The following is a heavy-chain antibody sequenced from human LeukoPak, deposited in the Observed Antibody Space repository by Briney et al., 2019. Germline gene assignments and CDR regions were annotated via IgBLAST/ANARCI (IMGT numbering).Heavy chain of an antibody. J-gene: IGHJ4*02. CDR3: ARETPSGSYSGGFDY. CDR2: ISSSSSYI. CDR1: GFTFSSYS. Sequence: GGSLRLSCAASGFTFSSYSMNWVRQAPGKGLEWVSSISSSSSYIYYADSVKGRFTISRDNAKNTLYLQMNSLRAEDTAVYYCARETPSGSYSGGFDYWGQGTLVTVSS. D-gene: IGHD1-26*01. V-gene: IGHV3-21*01.